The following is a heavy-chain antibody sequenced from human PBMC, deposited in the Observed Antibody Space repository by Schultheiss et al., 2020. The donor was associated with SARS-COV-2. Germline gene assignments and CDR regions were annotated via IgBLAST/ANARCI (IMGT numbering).Heavy chain of an antibody. CDR3: ARDRYDSSGYVSY. Sequence: GGSLRLSCAASGFTFSSYDMHWVRQAPGKGLEWVACISFDGGNKYHADSVKGRFTISRDNSKNTLYLQMNSLRAEDTAVYYCARDRYDSSGYVSYWGQGTMVTVSS. V-gene: IGHV3-30-3*01. CDR2: ISFDGGNK. J-gene: IGHJ3*01. D-gene: IGHD3-22*01. CDR1: GFTFSSYD.